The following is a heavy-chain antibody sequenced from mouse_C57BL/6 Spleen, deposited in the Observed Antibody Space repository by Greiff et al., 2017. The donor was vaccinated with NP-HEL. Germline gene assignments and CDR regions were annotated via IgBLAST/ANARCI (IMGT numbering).Heavy chain of an antibody. CDR1: GYTFTDYY. V-gene: IGHV1-84*01. CDR2: IYPGSGNT. Sequence: QVQLQQSGPELVKPGASVKISCKASGYTFTDYYINWVKQRPGQGLEWIGWIYPGSGNTKYNEKFKGKATLTVDTSSSTAYMQLSSLTSEDSAVYFCARSLWDYGSSPYYFDYWGQGTTLTVSS. CDR3: ARSLWDYGSSPYYFDY. D-gene: IGHD1-1*01. J-gene: IGHJ2*01.